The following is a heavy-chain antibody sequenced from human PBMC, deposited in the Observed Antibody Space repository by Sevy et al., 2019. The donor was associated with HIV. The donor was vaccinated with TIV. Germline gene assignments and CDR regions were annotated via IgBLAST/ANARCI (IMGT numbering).Heavy chain of an antibody. D-gene: IGHD1-20*01. CDR1: GGSMNTYY. J-gene: IGHJ4*02. Sequence: SETLSLTRSVSGGSMNTYYWSWIRQPPGKGLEWIGYIYYSGKTNYNPSLKSRLTMSVDTSKNQFSLKLTSVTAADTAVYYCARVGFNWNDVDYWGQGTLVTVSS. CDR2: IYYSGKT. V-gene: IGHV4-59*01. CDR3: ARVGFNWNDVDY.